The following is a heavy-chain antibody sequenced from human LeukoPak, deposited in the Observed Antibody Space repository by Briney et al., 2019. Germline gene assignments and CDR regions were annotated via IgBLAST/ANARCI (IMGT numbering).Heavy chain of an antibody. Sequence: HPGRSLRLSCGASGFIFDDYAMYWIRQAPGKGLEWVSLISGDGGNTDYADSVKGRFTISRDNSKNSLYLQMSSLRTEDTALYYCAKEFGRYYDNTGYYPTNNWYFDLWGRGTLVAISS. CDR3: AKEFGRYYDNTGYYPTNNWYFDL. D-gene: IGHD3-22*01. V-gene: IGHV3-43*02. J-gene: IGHJ2*01. CDR1: GFIFDDYA. CDR2: ISGDGGNT.